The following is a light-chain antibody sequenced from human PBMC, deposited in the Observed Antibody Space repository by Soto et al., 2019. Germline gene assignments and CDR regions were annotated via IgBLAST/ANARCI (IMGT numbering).Light chain of an antibody. V-gene: IGLV1-40*01. J-gene: IGLJ1*01. Sequence: QSVLTQPPSVSGAPGQRVTISCTGSSSNIGAGYDVHWYQRLPGTAPKVLIYNNNNRPSGVTDRFSGSKSGTSASPAVTALQAGEGANDYGQAYDSSLSGFDVFGSGT. CDR1: SSNIGAGYD. CDR2: NNN. CDR3: QAYDSSLSGFDV.